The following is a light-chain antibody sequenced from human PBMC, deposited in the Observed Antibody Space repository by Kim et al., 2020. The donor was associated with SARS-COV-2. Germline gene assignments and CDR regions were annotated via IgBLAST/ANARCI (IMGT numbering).Light chain of an antibody. Sequence: SYELTQPPSVSVFPGQTATITCSGDRLGSKYVAWYQKKPGQSPLLVIHEDNNRPSGVPARFIGSNSGTAATLTISGTQAMDEADYYCQAWDNSAAVFGGGTKLTVL. CDR3: QAWDNSAAV. CDR1: RLGSKY. J-gene: IGLJ2*01. CDR2: EDN. V-gene: IGLV3-1*01.